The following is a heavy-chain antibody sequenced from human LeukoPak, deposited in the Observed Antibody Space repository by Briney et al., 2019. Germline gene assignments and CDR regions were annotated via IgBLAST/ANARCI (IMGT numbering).Heavy chain of an antibody. V-gene: IGHV4-34*01. Sequence: SETLSLTCAVYGGSFSGYYLSWIRQPPGKGPERIGEINHSGSTNYNPSLKSRVTISVDTSKNQFSLKLSSVTAADTAVYYCARERDGYNPYYYYYMDVWGKGTTVTVSS. CDR1: GGSFSGYY. J-gene: IGHJ6*03. CDR3: ARERDGYNPYYYYYMDV. CDR2: INHSGST. D-gene: IGHD5-24*01.